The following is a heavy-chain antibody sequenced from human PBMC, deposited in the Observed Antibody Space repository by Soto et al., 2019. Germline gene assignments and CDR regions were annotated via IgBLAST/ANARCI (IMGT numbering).Heavy chain of an antibody. D-gene: IGHD4-17*01. CDR1: GGSISSYY. Sequence: ETLSLTCTVSGGSISSYYWSWIRHPPMKGLEWIGYIFYSGSTNYNPSLKSRVIMSVDTSKNQFSLKLSSVTAADTAVYYCARSRYGAVTNPYYCEYWGQGTLVTVSS. CDR2: IFYSGST. J-gene: IGHJ4*02. V-gene: IGHV4-59*01. CDR3: ARSRYGAVTNPYYCEY.